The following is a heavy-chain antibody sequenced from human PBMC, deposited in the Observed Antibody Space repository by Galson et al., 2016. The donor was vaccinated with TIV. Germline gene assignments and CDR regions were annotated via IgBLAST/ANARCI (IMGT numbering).Heavy chain of an antibody. D-gene: IGHD5-18*01. Sequence: QSGAEVKKPGESLKISCKGSGYSFTNYWIGWVRQMPGKGLEWMGIIHLRDLETRYSPSFQGQVTISADNSITTAYLQWSSLKASDTDIYYCARLAANNYGYGSFDYWGQGTLVTVSS. CDR2: IHLRDLET. V-gene: IGHV5-51*03. CDR3: ARLAANNYGYGSFDY. CDR1: GYSFTNYW. J-gene: IGHJ4*02.